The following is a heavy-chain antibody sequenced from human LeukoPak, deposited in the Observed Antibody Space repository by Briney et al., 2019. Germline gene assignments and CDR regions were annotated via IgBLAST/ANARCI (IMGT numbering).Heavy chain of an antibody. CDR1: GGSFSDYY. Sequence: SETLSLTCAVYGGSFSDYYWSWIRQPPGKGLEWIGEINHSGSTNYNPSLKSRVTISVDTSKNQFSLKLSSVTAADTAVYYCARGPPFLTATFDYWGQGTLVTVSS. CDR2: INHSGST. D-gene: IGHD5-18*01. CDR3: ARGPPFLTATFDY. J-gene: IGHJ4*02. V-gene: IGHV4-34*01.